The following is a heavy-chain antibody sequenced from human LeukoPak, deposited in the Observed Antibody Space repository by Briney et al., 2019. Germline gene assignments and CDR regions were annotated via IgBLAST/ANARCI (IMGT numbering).Heavy chain of an antibody. CDR1: GYTFTSYY. CDR2: INLSGGST. V-gene: IGHV1-46*01. CDR3: ARAMVRGGEGYYFDY. Sequence: GASVKVSCKASGYTFTSYYMHWVRQAPGQGLEWMGIINLSGGSTSYAQKFQGRVTMTRDTSTSTVYMELSSLRSEDTAVYYCARAMVRGGEGYYFDYWGQGTLVTVSS. D-gene: IGHD3-10*01. J-gene: IGHJ4*02.